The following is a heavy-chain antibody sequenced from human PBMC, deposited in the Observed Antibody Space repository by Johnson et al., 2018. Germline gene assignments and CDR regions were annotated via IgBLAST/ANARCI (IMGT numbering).Heavy chain of an antibody. CDR2: INWNGGST. CDR3: ARARYYYDSSGYRAFDI. V-gene: IGHV3-20*01. Sequence: VQLVQSGGGVVRPGGSLRLSCAASGFTFDDYGMSWVRQAPGKGLEWVSGINWNGGSTGYAASVKGRFIISRDNAKNSLYLQMNSLRAEETALYHCARARYYYDSSGYRAFDIWGQGTMVTVSS. D-gene: IGHD3-22*01. J-gene: IGHJ3*02. CDR1: GFTFDDYG.